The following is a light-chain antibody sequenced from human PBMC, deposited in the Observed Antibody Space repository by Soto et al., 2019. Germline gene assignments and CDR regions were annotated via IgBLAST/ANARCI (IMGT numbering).Light chain of an antibody. J-gene: IGKJ2*01. CDR2: GAS. Sequence: EIVLTQSPRILSLSPGERANVSCRASQSVSSSYLAWYQQKPGQAPRLLIYGASSRATGIPDRFSGRGSGTDFSLTISRLEPEDFAVYYCQQYGSSPLYTFGQGTKLEIK. V-gene: IGKV3-20*01. CDR3: QQYGSSPLYT. CDR1: QSVSSSY.